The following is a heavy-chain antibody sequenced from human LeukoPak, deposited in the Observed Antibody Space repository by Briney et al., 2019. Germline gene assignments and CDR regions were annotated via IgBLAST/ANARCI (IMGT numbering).Heavy chain of an antibody. CDR2: ISYDGSNK. CDR3: AKGQQRLAN. V-gene: IGHV3-30*18. D-gene: IGHD6-25*01. CDR1: GFTFSSYG. Sequence: PGGSLRLSCAASGFTFSSYGMHWVRQAPGKGLEWVAVISYDGSNKYYADSVKGRFTISRDNSKNTLYLQMNSLRAEDTAVYYCAKGQQRLANWGQGTLVTVSS. J-gene: IGHJ4*02.